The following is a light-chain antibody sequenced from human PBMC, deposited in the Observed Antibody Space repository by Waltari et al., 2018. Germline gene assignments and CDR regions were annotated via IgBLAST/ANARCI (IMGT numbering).Light chain of an antibody. CDR2: GSS. CDR3: QSYDTSLSVV. J-gene: IGLJ3*02. CDR1: GSNIGAGYD. Sequence: QSVLTQPPSVSGAPGQRVTISCTGSGSNIGAGYDVHWYQQLPRAAPKLPIYGSSSRPLGVPYRFFGSTSGTPASLAIIGLQAEDEADYYCQSYDTSLSVVFGGGTKLTVL. V-gene: IGLV1-40*01.